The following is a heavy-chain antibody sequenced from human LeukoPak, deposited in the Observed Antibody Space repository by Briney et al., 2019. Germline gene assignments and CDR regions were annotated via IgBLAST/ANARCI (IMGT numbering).Heavy chain of an antibody. D-gene: IGHD1-14*01. CDR3: AGGEPTVLGWFDP. V-gene: IGHV4-59*01. CDR1: GGSISSYY. CDR2: IYYSGST. J-gene: IGHJ5*02. Sequence: PSETLSLTCTVSGGSISSYYWSWIRQPPGKGLEWIGYIYYSGSTNYNPSLKSRVTISVDTSKNQFSLKLSSVTAADTAVYYCAGGEPTVLGWFDPWGQGTLVTVSS.